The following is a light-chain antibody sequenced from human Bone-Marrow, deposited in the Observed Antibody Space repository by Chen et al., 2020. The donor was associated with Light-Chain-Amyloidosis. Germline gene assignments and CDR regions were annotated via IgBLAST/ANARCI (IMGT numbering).Light chain of an antibody. Sequence: QSVLTQPPSVSGAPGQRVTISCTGSSSNIGAGYDVHWYQQLPGTAPKLLIYGNSNRPSVVPDRFSGSKSGTSASLSITGLQAEDEADYYGQSYGSPHVVFGGGTKLTVL. J-gene: IGLJ2*01. V-gene: IGLV1-40*01. CDR2: GNS. CDR1: SSNIGAGYD. CDR3: QSYGSPHVV.